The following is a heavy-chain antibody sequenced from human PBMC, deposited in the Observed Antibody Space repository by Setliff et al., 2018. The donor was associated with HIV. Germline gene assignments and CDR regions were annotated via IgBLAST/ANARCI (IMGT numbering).Heavy chain of an antibody. CDR1: GGSISTYY. V-gene: IGHV4-4*07. J-gene: IGHJ4*03. CDR2: IFASGST. Sequence: LSLTCTVSGGSISTYYLTWIRQPAGQGLEWIGRIFASGSTNYNPSLKSRVTMSVDTSKNQFSLRLSSVTAADTAVYYCVGGLRSRSQGHFDYWVPETLLVTVSS. CDR3: VGGLRSRSQGHFDY. D-gene: IGHD5-12*01.